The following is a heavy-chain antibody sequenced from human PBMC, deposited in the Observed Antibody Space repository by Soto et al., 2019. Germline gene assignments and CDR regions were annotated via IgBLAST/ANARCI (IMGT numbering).Heavy chain of an antibody. Sequence: GGSLRLSCAVSVVSEFTFSDQYMDWVRQAPGKGLECVGRSRNRVNSLSTAYAASVQGRFTISRDDSKNTGYRQMNSFKPENTAVYYCCLADPSAKSPDYWGQGTLVTVSS. V-gene: IGHV3-72*01. CDR1: VVSEFTFSDQY. J-gene: IGHJ4*02. CDR2: SRNRVNSLST. D-gene: IGHD2-15*01. CDR3: CLADPSAKSPDY.